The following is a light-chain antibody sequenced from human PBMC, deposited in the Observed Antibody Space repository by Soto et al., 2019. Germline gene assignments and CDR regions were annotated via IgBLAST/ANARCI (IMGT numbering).Light chain of an antibody. Sequence: EIVLTQSPVTLSLTLGERATLSCRASQSVSRYLAWYQQKPGQAPRLLVYDASNRATGIPARFSGSGSGTDFTLTISSLEPEDFAVYYCQQRYIGLTFGGGTKVEMK. CDR2: DAS. J-gene: IGKJ4*01. CDR1: QSVSRY. V-gene: IGKV3-11*01. CDR3: QQRYIGLT.